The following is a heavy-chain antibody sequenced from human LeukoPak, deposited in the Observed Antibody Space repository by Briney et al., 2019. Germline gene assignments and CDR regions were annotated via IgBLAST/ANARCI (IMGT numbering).Heavy chain of an antibody. D-gene: IGHD6-13*01. V-gene: IGHV1-24*01. Sequence: ASVKVSCKVSGFPLSELSMYWVRQATGKGLEWIGGFDPADVGTFYAQKFQARVTITADTSTHTFYMLVNSLRSDDTAVYYCATDPMGASYSDVHDNWGQGTLVAVSS. J-gene: IGHJ4*02. CDR3: ATDPMGASYSDVHDN. CDR2: FDPADVGT. CDR1: GFPLSELS.